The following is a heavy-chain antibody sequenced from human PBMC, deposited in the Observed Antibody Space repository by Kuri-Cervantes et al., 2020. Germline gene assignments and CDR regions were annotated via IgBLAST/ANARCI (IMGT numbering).Heavy chain of an antibody. Sequence: GESLKISCVASGLTFSDFYLNWVRQAPGKGLEWVSSISSSSSYIYYADSVKGRFTISRDNAKNSLYLQMNSLRAEDTAVYYCARVKVATISGLDYWGQGTLVTVSS. CDR1: GLTFSDFY. CDR3: ARVKVATISGLDY. CDR2: ISSSSSYI. V-gene: IGHV3-21*01. D-gene: IGHD5-12*01. J-gene: IGHJ4*02.